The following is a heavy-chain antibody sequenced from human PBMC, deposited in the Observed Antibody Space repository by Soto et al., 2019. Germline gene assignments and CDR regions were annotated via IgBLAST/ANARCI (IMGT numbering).Heavy chain of an antibody. J-gene: IGHJ6*03. V-gene: IGHV4-59*01. CDR2: IYYSGST. CDR3: ARGRGYSYGYYYYYYMDV. D-gene: IGHD5-18*01. Sequence: SETLSLTCTVSGGSISSSYWSWIRQPPGKGLEWIGYIYYSGSTNYNPSLKSRVTISLDTSKKQFSLKLSSVTAADTAVYYCARGRGYSYGYYYYYYMDVWGKGTTVTVSS. CDR1: GGSISSSY.